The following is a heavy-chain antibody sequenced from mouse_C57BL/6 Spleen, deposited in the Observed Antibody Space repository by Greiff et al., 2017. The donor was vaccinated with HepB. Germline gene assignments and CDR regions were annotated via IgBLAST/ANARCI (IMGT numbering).Heavy chain of an antibody. CDR1: GFSFNTYA. D-gene: IGHD1-1*01. CDR2: IRSKSNNYAT. J-gene: IGHJ4*01. V-gene: IGHV10-1*01. CDR3: VRGITGAMDY. Sequence: EVKLQESGGGLVQPKGSLKLSCAASGFSFNTYAMNWVRQAPGKGLEWVARIRSKSNNYATYYADSVKDRFTISRDDSESMLYLQMNNLKTEDTAMYYCVRGITGAMDYWGQGTSVTVSS.